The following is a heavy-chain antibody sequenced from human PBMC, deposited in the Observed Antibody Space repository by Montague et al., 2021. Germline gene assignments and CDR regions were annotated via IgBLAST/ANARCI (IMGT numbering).Heavy chain of an antibody. V-gene: IGHV3-7*01. D-gene: IGHD2-21*01. CDR1: GFTFSNYW. CDR3: ARDQGQGYCGGDCYVGLDX. Sequence: SLRLSCAASGFTFSNYWMSWVRQAPGRGLEWVANIKQDGGEKHYVDSVKGRFTISRDNAKNSLYLQMNSLRAEDTAVYFCARDQGQGYCGGDCYVGLDXWGQGTLVTVSS. J-gene: IGHJ4*02. CDR2: IKQDGGEK.